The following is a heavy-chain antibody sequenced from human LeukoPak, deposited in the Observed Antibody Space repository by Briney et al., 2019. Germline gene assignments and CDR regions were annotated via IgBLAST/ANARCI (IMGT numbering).Heavy chain of an antibody. CDR1: GFTFSSYE. V-gene: IGHV3-48*03. D-gene: IGHD3-10*02. Sequence: GGSLRLSCAASGFTFSSYEMNWVRQAPGKGLEWVSYISSSGSTIYCAGSVKGRFTISRDNAKNSLYLQMNSLRAEDTAVYYCAELGITMIGGVWGKGTTVTISS. CDR2: ISSSGSTI. J-gene: IGHJ6*04. CDR3: AELGITMIGGV.